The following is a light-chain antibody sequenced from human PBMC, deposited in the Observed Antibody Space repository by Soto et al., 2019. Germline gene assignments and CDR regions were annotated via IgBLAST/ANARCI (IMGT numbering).Light chain of an antibody. V-gene: IGLV2-14*01. CDR2: EVS. Sequence: QSALTQPASVSGSPGQSITISCTGTSSDVGAYNYVSWYQQQSGKAPKLMIHEVSNRPSGVSNRFSGSKSGNTASLTISGHQAEDEADYYCRSYTTSRAYVFGIGTKVTVL. CDR1: SSDVGAYNY. CDR3: RSYTTSRAYV. J-gene: IGLJ1*01.